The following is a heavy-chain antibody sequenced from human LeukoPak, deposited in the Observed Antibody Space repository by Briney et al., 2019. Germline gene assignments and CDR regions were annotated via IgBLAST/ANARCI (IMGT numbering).Heavy chain of an antibody. D-gene: IGHD4-17*01. CDR2: IKQDGSEK. CDR3: ARVNGDYVLDY. V-gene: IGHV3-7*01. CDR1: GFTFSSYW. J-gene: IGHJ4*02. Sequence: GGSLRLSCAASGFTFSSYWMSWVRQAPGKGLEWVANIKQDGSEKYYVDSVKGRFTISRVNAKNSLYLQMNSLRAEDTAVYYCARVNGDYVLDYWGQGTLVTVSS.